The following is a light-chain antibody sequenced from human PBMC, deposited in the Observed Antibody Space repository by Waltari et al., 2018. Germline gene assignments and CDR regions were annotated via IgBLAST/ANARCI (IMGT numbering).Light chain of an antibody. CDR3: QQYGTSPYT. J-gene: IGKJ2*01. Sequence: EIVLTQSPGTLSLSPGERATLSCRASQSLGRSDLAWYQQKPGQAPRLLIYDASSRATGTPDRFSGSGSGADFTLTISSLEPADFAVYYCQQYGTSPYTCGQGTKLETK. CDR2: DAS. V-gene: IGKV3-20*01. CDR1: QSLGRSD.